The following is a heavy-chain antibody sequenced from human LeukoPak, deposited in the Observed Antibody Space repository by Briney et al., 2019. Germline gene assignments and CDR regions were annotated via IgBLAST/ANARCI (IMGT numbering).Heavy chain of an antibody. V-gene: IGHV4-4*09. D-gene: IGHD3-9*01. CDR2: VYTSGST. Sequence: SETLSLTCTVPGGSISSYFWSWIRQPPGKGLEWIGYVYTSGSTNHNPSLKSRFTISVDTSKNQFSLRLTSVTAADTAVYYCARGSIFNEVDWFDPWGQGTLVTVSS. J-gene: IGHJ5*02. CDR3: ARGSIFNEVDWFDP. CDR1: GGSISSYF.